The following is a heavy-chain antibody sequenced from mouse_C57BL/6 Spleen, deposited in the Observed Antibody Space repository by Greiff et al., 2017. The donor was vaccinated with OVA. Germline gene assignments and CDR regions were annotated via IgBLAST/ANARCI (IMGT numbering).Heavy chain of an antibody. J-gene: IGHJ3*01. Sequence: VQLQQPVAELVRPGASVKLSCTASGYTFTNTYMHWVKQRPEQGLEWIGRIDPGNGNTNYPPKFQGKATITADTSSNTAYLQLSSLTSEDTAIYYCARSLTAVLAPFAYWGQGTLVTVSA. CDR1: GYTFTNTY. V-gene: IGHV14-3*01. D-gene: IGHD1-1*01. CDR2: IDPGNGNT. CDR3: ARSLTAVLAPFAY.